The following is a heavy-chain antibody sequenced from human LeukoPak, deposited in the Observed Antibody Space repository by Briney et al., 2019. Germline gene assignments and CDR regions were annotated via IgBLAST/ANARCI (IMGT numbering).Heavy chain of an antibody. CDR3: AKIPTPAEDDAFDI. J-gene: IGHJ3*02. V-gene: IGHV3-9*01. CDR1: GFTFDDYA. Sequence: GGSLRLSCAASGFTFDDYAMHWVRQAPGKGLEWVSGISWNSGSIGYADSVKGRFTISRDNAKNSLYLQMNSLGAEDTALYYCAKIPTPAEDDAFDIWGQGTMVTVSS. D-gene: IGHD6-25*01. CDR2: ISWNSGSI.